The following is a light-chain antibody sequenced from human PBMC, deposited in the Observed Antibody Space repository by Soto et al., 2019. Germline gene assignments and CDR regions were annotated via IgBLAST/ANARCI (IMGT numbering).Light chain of an antibody. CDR2: DDS. CDR1: NIGSKS. V-gene: IGLV3-21*02. CDR3: QVWDSSSDHVV. J-gene: IGLJ2*01. Sequence: SYELTQSPSVSVAPGQTARITWGGNNIGSKSVHWYQQKPGQAPVLVVYDDSDRPSGIPERFSGSNSGNTATLTISRVEAGDEADYYCQVWDSSSDHVVFGGGTKLTVL.